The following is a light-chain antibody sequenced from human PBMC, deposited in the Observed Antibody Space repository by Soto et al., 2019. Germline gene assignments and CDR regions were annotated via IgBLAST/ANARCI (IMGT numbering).Light chain of an antibody. CDR3: QQRSSCPST. CDR1: QRITGSY. J-gene: IGKJ1*01. Sequence: DIVYTQSPDPLSFSRGERPTLSCSAGQRITGSYLAWYQQKPGQAPKLLIYDASRWATGIPARFSGSGSGTDFTLTISSLEPEDFVLYFCQQRSSCPSTFGQGTKVDIK. CDR2: DAS. V-gene: IGKV3D-20*02.